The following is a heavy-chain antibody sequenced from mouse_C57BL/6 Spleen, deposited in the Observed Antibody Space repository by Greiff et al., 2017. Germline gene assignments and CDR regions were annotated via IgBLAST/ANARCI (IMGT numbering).Heavy chain of an antibody. CDR2: INPYNGGT. Sequence: VQLQQSGPVLVKPGASVKMSCKASGYTFTDYYMNWVKQSHGKSLEWIGVINPYNGGTSYNQKFKGKATLTVDKSSSTAYMELNSLTSEDSAVYYCARSDYYGSSYEYYAMDYWGQGTSVTVSS. D-gene: IGHD1-1*01. V-gene: IGHV1-19*01. J-gene: IGHJ4*01. CDR1: GYTFTDYY. CDR3: ARSDYYGSSYEYYAMDY.